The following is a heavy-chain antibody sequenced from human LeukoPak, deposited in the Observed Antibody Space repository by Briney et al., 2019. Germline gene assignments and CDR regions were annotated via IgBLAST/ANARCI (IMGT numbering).Heavy chain of an antibody. Sequence: RTSETLSLTCTVSGGSISSYYWSWIRQPAGKGLEWIGRIYTSGSTNYNPSLKSRVTMSVDTSKNQFSLKLSSVTAADTAVYYCARDSGESSGWYVMDVWGQGTTVTVSS. D-gene: IGHD6-19*01. CDR1: GGSISSYY. J-gene: IGHJ6*02. V-gene: IGHV4-4*07. CDR3: ARDSGESSGWYVMDV. CDR2: IYTSGST.